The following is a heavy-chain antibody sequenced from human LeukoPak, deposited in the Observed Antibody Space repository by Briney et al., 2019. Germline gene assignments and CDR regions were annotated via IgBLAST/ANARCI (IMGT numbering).Heavy chain of an antibody. CDR2: MYHTGTT. Sequence: PSETLSLTCAVSGGSINNVNWWGWVRQPPGKGLEWIGEMYHTGTTNYNPSLKSRVTMSVDRSKNQVSLKLSSVTAADTAVYYCARWFGSGSYHTNYYYYGMDVWGKGTTVTVSS. CDR3: ARWFGSGSYHTNYYYYGMDV. V-gene: IGHV4-4*02. D-gene: IGHD3-10*01. J-gene: IGHJ6*04. CDR1: GGSINNVNW.